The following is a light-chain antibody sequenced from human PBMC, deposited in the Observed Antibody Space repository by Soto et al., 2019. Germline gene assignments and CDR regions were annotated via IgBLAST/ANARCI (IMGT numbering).Light chain of an antibody. CDR1: SGHSNYA. V-gene: IGLV4-69*01. J-gene: IGLJ3*02. CDR2: LNSDGSH. CDR3: QTWGTGTPWV. Sequence: QSVLTQSPSASASLGASVKLTCTLSSGHSNYAIAWHQQQPEKGPRYLMKLNSDGSHSKGDGIPDRFSGSRSGAERYLTISSLQSEDEADYYCQTWGTGTPWVFGGGTKLTVL.